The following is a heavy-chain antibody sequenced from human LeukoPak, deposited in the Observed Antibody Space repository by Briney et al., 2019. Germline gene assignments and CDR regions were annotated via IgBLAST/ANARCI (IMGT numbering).Heavy chain of an antibody. CDR3: ARGGEGYDTANWFDP. CDR1: GGSISSYF. Sequence: KPSETLSLTCTVSGGSISSYFWSWIRQPPGKGLEWLGYIYYSGSTNYNPSLKSRVTTSVDTSKNQFSLKLSSVTAADTAVYYCARGGEGYDTANWFDPWGQGTLVTVSS. CDR2: IYYSGST. J-gene: IGHJ5*02. V-gene: IGHV4-59*01. D-gene: IGHD3-22*01.